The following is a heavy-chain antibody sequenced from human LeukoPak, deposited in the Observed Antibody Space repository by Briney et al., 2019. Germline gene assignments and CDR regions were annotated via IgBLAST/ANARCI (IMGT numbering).Heavy chain of an antibody. CDR3: ARDREFSSGWSPLD. V-gene: IGHV3-48*04. D-gene: IGHD6-19*01. CDR2: ISSSGSTV. Sequence: SGGSLRLSCAASGFTFSNYGMHWVRQAPGKGLEWVSYISSSGSTVYYADSVKGRFTISRDNAKNSLYLQMNSLRVEDTAVYYCARDREFSSGWSPLDWGQGTLVTVSS. J-gene: IGHJ4*02. CDR1: GFTFSNYG.